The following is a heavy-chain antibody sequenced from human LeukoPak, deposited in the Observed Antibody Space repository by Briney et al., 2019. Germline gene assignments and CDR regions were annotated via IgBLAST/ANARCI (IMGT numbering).Heavy chain of an antibody. CDR1: GGSFGEYY. J-gene: IGHJ6*03. Sequence: SETLSLTCAVYGGSFGEYYWTWIRQPPGKGLEWIGVINHSGRTNYNPSLMSRVTILGDMSKNQFSLQLTSVTAADTAVYYCARGGYSYGFIPMDVWGKGTTVTVSS. CDR3: ARGGYSYGFIPMDV. D-gene: IGHD5-18*01. CDR2: INHSGRT. V-gene: IGHV4-34*01.